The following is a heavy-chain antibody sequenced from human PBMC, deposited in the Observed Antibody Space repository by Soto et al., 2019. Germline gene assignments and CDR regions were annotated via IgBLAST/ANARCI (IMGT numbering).Heavy chain of an antibody. CDR2: ISPYNDDT. Sequence: QAQLVQSGAEVKKPGASVRVSCRASGYTFSSYAISWVRQAPGQGLEWLGWISPYNDDTKYAPKLQGRVFMTTDTRTKTAHLDLRGLRSDDTAVYYCARGGYYDRSGSRDYHYYGMDVWGQGTKVTVSS. CDR3: ARGGYYDRSGSRDYHYYGMDV. V-gene: IGHV1-18*01. CDR1: GYTFSSYA. D-gene: IGHD3-22*01. J-gene: IGHJ6*02.